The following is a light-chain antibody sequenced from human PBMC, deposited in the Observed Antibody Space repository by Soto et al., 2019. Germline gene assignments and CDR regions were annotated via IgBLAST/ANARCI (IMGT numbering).Light chain of an antibody. CDR1: QSVSSSN. J-gene: IGKJ1*01. Sequence: EIVLTQSPGTLSLSPGERATLSCRASQSVSSSNLAWYQQKPGQAPRLLMFRTSSRATGFPARFSGSGSGTDFTLTISRLEPKDFAVYYCQHYGGSPRTFGQGTKVDIK. V-gene: IGKV3-20*01. CDR3: QHYGGSPRT. CDR2: RTS.